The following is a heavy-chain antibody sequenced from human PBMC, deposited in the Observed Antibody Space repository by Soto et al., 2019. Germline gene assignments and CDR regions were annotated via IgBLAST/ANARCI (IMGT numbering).Heavy chain of an antibody. J-gene: IGHJ4*02. Sequence: SETLSLTCTVSGGSINNGDYSWSWVRQHPGKGLEWIGYIYYSGTTYYNPSLKSRVTMSVDPSKNQFSLKLSSVTAADTAVYYCAGAYDIMEGYFEYWSQGTLVTVSS. CDR3: AGAYDIMEGYFEY. CDR1: GGSINNGDYS. CDR2: IYYSGTT. V-gene: IGHV4-31*03. D-gene: IGHD3-22*01.